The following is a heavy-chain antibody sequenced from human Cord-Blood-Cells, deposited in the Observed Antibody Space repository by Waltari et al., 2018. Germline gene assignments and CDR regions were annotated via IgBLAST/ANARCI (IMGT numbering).Heavy chain of an antibody. CDR1: GGTFSSYA. Sequence: QVQLVQSGAEVKKPGSSVKVSCKASGGTFSSYAISWVRQAPAQRPEWLGVIIPFFGTANCGQKFQGRVTITADESTSTAYMELSSLRSEDTAVYYCARGSPINDFWSGYPYYFDYWGQGTLVTVSS. CDR3: ARGSPINDFWSGYPYYFDY. D-gene: IGHD3-3*01. J-gene: IGHJ4*02. CDR2: IIPFFGTA. V-gene: IGHV1-69*01.